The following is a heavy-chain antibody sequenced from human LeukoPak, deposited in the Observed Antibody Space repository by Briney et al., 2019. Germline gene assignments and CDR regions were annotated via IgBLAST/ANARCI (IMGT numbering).Heavy chain of an antibody. J-gene: IGHJ4*02. Sequence: GRSLRLSCAASGFTFSSYAMHWVRQAPGKGLEWVAVISYDGSNKYYADSVKGRFTISRDNSKNTLYLQMNSLGAEDTAVYYCARGDTAMVTDYWGQGTLVTVSS. V-gene: IGHV3-30-3*01. CDR2: ISYDGSNK. CDR3: ARGDTAMVTDY. D-gene: IGHD5-18*01. CDR1: GFTFSSYA.